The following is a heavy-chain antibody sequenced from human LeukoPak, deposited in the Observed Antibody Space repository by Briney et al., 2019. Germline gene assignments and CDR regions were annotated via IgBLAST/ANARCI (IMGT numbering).Heavy chain of an antibody. Sequence: GXSLRLSCAASGFTFDDYGMSWVRHAPGKGLEWVSGINWNGGSTVYADSVKGRFTISRDNAKNSLYLQMNSLRAEDTALYYCARGGYDILTGYGSGFDYWGQGTLVTVSS. CDR1: GFTFDDYG. J-gene: IGHJ4*02. CDR3: ARGGYDILTGYGSGFDY. D-gene: IGHD3-9*01. CDR2: INWNGGST. V-gene: IGHV3-20*04.